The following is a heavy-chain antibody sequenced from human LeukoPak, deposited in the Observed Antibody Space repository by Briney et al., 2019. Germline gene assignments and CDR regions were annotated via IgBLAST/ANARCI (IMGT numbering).Heavy chain of an antibody. CDR3: VGGFDYAFYD. CDR1: GGSFSGYY. D-gene: IGHD4-17*01. V-gene: IGHV4-34*01. Sequence: PSETLSLTCAVYGGSFSGYYWSWIRQPPGKGLEWIGEINHSGSTNYNPSLKSRVTISVDTSKNQFFLNLSSVTAADTAVYYCVGGFDYAFYDWGQGTLVTVSS. CDR2: INHSGST. J-gene: IGHJ4*02.